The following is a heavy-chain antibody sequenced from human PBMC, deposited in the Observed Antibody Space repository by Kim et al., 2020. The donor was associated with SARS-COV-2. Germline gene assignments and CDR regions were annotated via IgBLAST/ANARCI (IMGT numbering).Heavy chain of an antibody. V-gene: IGHV3-7*03. CDR3: ARGYGISH. Sequence: GGSLRLSCAASGFTLINYRMTWVRQALGKGLEWVASMKEGGSETSYVDSVKGRFTISRDNAKNSLYLQMNSLRAEDTAVYYCARGYGISHWGQGTLVTVS. J-gene: IGHJ4*02. D-gene: IGHD2-15*01. CDR1: GFTLINYR. CDR2: MKEGGSET.